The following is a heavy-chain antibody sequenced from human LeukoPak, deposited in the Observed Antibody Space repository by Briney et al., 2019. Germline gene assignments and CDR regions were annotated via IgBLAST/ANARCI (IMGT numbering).Heavy chain of an antibody. V-gene: IGHV4-4*07. J-gene: IGHJ5*02. CDR2: IYTGGST. CDR1: GGSISSYY. D-gene: IGHD6-13*01. CDR3: ARGAVGSSWAYNWFDP. Sequence: PSETLSLTCTVSGGSISSYYWSWIRQPAGKGLEWIGRIYTGGSTNYNPSLKSRVTMSVDTSKNQFSLKLSSVTAADTAVYYCARGAVGSSWAYNWFDPWGQGTLVTVSS.